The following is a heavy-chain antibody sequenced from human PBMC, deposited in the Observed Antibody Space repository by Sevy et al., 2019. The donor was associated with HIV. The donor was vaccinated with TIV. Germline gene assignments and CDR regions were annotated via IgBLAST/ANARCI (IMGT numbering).Heavy chain of an antibody. CDR3: ARESSGGYGLGNWFDP. J-gene: IGHJ5*02. D-gene: IGHD6-19*01. CDR2: ISAYNGNT. CDR1: GYTFTSYG. Sequence: ASVKVSCTASGYTFTSYGISWVRQAPGQGLEWMGWISAYNGNTNYAQKLQGRVTMTTDTSTSTAYMELRSLRSDDTAVYYCARESSGGYGLGNWFDPWGQGTLVTVSS. V-gene: IGHV1-18*01.